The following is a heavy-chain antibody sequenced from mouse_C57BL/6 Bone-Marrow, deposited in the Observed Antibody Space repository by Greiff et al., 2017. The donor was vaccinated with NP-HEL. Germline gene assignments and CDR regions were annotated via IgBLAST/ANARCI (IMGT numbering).Heavy chain of an antibody. J-gene: IGHJ2*01. D-gene: IGHD2-3*01. CDR2: IDPNRGYT. CDR1: GYTFPSYW. Sequence: QVQLQQPGAALVKPGASVKLSCKASGYTFPSYWMHWVKQRAGRGLAWIGRIDPNRGYTTYSEKFKSKATLTVDKPSGTAYMQLSSLTAEDTAFYYSAREEDGYYDYIEYGGKGNTLKVSS. CDR3: AREEDGYYDYIEY. V-gene: IGHV1-72*01.